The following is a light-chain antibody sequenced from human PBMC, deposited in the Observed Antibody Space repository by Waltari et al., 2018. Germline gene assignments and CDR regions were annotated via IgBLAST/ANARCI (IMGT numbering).Light chain of an antibody. CDR1: RSVFYSPNNNNY. J-gene: IGKJ4*01. CDR2: WAS. CDR3: QQYYGSPFT. V-gene: IGKV4-1*01. Sequence: DIVMTQSPDSLAVSLGERATINCKSSRSVFYSPNNNNYLSWYQQKPGQHPKLLIYWASTRESGVPDRFSGSGSGTDFTLTIDSLQAEDVALYYCQQYYGSPFTFGGGTKVEIK.